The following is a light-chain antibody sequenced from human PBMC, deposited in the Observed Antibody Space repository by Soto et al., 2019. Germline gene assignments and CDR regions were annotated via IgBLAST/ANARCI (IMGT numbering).Light chain of an antibody. CDR1: SSDVGAYNY. V-gene: IGLV2-14*03. CDR2: DVS. CDR3: NSYTSSHSLEV. Sequence: QSALTQPASVSASPGQSITISCTGTSSDVGAYNYVSWYQQHPGKVPKLMIYDVSTRPSGVSDRFSGSKSGNTASLTISGLQAEDEADYYCNSYTSSHSLEVFGGGTKLTVL. J-gene: IGLJ2*01.